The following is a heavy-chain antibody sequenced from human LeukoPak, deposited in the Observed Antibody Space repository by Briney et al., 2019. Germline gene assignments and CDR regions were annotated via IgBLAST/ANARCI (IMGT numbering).Heavy chain of an antibody. J-gene: IGHJ4*02. Sequence: GGSLRLSCAASGFMFSNSGMYWVRQAPGKGLEWVAVISYDGSNKYYADSVKGRFTISRDNSKNTLYLQMDSLRAEDTAVYYCAKGDFWSADYWGQGTLVTVSS. V-gene: IGHV3-30*18. D-gene: IGHD3-3*01. CDR1: GFMFSNSG. CDR3: AKGDFWSADY. CDR2: ISYDGSNK.